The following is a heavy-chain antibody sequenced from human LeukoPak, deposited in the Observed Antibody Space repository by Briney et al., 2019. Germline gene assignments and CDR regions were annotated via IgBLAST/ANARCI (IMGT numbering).Heavy chain of an antibody. D-gene: IGHD5-12*01. CDR1: GYTFTSYG. CDR3: ARAVATIADFDY. J-gene: IGHJ4*02. V-gene: IGHV1-2*06. CDR2: INPNSGGT. Sequence: GASVKVSCKASGYTFTSYGISWVRQAPGQGLEWMGRINPNSGGTNYAQKFQGKVTMTRDTSISTAYMELSRLRSDDTAVYYCARAVATIADFDYWGQGTLVTVSS.